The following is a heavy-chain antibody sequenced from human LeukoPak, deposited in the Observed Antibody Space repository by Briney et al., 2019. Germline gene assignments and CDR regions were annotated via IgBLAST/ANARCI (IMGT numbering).Heavy chain of an antibody. Sequence: GGSLRLSCTASGFTFGDYAMSWFRQAPGKGLEWVGFTRSKAYGGTTEYAASVKGRFTISRDDSKSIAYLQMNSLKTEDTAVYYCTVLRFLEWLSENYWGQGTLVTVSS. J-gene: IGHJ4*02. CDR3: TVLRFLEWLSENY. V-gene: IGHV3-49*03. CDR2: TRSKAYGGTT. D-gene: IGHD3-3*01. CDR1: GFTFGDYA.